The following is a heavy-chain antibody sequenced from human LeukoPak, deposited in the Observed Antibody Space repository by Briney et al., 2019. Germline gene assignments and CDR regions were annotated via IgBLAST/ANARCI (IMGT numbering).Heavy chain of an antibody. D-gene: IGHD2-8*02. V-gene: IGHV3-53*01. Sequence: PGGSLRLSCAASGFTVSSNYMSWVRQAPGKGLEWVSVIYSGGSTYYADSVKGRFTISRDNSKNTLYLQMNSLRAEDTAVYYCARDSPLRGCGVSCGMDVWGQGTTVTVSS. J-gene: IGHJ6*02. CDR1: GFTVSSNY. CDR3: ARDSPLRGCGVSCGMDV. CDR2: IYSGGST.